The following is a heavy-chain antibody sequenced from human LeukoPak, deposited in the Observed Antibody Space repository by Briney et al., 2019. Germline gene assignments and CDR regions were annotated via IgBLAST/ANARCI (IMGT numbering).Heavy chain of an antibody. V-gene: IGHV4-30-4*08. D-gene: IGHD2-2*01. Sequence: PSETLSLTCTVSGGSISSGDYYWSWIRQPPGKGLEWIGYIYYSGSTYYNPSLKSRVTISVDTSKNQFSLKLSSVTAADTAVYYCRCTSHRDYYDYWGQGTLVTVSS. CDR1: GGSISSGDYY. J-gene: IGHJ4*02. CDR3: RCTSHRDYYDY. CDR2: IYYSGST.